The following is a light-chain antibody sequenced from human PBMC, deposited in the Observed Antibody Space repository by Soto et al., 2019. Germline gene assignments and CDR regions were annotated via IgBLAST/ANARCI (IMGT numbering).Light chain of an antibody. CDR1: QSVSSY. V-gene: IGKV3-11*01. Sequence: EIVLTQSPATLSLSPGERATLSCRASQSVSSYLAWYQQKPGQAPRLLIYDASNRATGIPARFSGSGSGTAFTLTISSLEPEDFAVYSCQHRSHWPSTFGGGTKVELK. CDR2: DAS. J-gene: IGKJ4*01. CDR3: QHRSHWPST.